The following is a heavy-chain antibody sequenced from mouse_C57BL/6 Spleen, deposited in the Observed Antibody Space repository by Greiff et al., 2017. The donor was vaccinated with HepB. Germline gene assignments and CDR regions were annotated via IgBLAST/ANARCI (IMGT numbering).Heavy chain of an antibody. J-gene: IGHJ2*01. V-gene: IGHV1-59*01. CDR3: ARRSYDGYYFDY. Sequence: QVQLQQPGAELVRPGTSVKLSCKASGYTFTSYWMHWVKQSPGQGLEWIGVIDPSDSYTNYNQKFKGKATLTVDTSSSTAYMQLSSLTSEDSAVYYCARRSYDGYYFDYWGQGTTLTVSS. CDR1: GYTFTSYW. D-gene: IGHD2-3*01. CDR2: IDPSDSYT.